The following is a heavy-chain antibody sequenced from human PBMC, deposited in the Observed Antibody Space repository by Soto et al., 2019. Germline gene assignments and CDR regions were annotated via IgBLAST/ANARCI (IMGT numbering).Heavy chain of an antibody. CDR3: ARSREQWLVDAFDI. CDR1: GGSFSGYY. V-gene: IGHV4-34*01. CDR2: VNPTGST. J-gene: IGHJ3*02. Sequence: SESMSLTCAVYGGSFSGYYWSWIRQSPGKGLEWIGEVNPTGSTKYNPSLKSRVTISVDTSKNQFSLNLNSVTAADTALYYCARSREQWLVDAFDIWGQGTMVTVSS. D-gene: IGHD6-19*01.